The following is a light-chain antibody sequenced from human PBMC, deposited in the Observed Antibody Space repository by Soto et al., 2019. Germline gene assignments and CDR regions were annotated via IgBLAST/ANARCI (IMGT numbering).Light chain of an antibody. CDR2: AAS. V-gene: IGKV1-39*01. Sequence: DIQMTQSPSSLSASVGDRVTITCRASQSISNYLNWYQQKPGKAPRLLIHAASTLQSGVPTRFSGSGSGTDFTLTISGLQPEDCATYYCQQAYTTPPLVFGGGTKVEI. J-gene: IGKJ4*01. CDR1: QSISNY. CDR3: QQAYTTPPLV.